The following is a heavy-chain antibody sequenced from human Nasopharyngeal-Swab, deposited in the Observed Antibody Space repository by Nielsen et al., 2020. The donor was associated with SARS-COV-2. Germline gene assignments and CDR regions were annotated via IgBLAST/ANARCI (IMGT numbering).Heavy chain of an antibody. D-gene: IGHD1-26*01. CDR2: IYPGDSNT. J-gene: IGHJ6*02. V-gene: IGHV5-51*01. CDR1: GYSFTTYW. CDR3: ARPMRPMGHYYFGRDV. Sequence: GESLNISCQGSGYSFTTYWIGWVRQMPGKGLEWMGIIYPGDSNTRYSPSFQGQLTISVDKYSSTAYLQWISLKASDTAIYYCARPMRPMGHYYFGRDVWGQGTTVTVSS.